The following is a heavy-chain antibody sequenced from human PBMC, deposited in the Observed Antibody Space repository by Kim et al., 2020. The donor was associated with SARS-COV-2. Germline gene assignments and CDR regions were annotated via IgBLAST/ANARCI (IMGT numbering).Heavy chain of an antibody. CDR2: IWYDGSNK. J-gene: IGHJ1*01. V-gene: IGHV3-33*01. CDR3: ARDRAVAGADSEYFQP. D-gene: IGHD6-19*01. CDR1: GFTFSSYG. Sequence: GGSLRLSCAASGFTFSSYGMHWVRQAPGKGLEWVAVIWYDGSNKYYADSVKGRFTISRDNSKNTLYLQMNSLRAEDTAVYYCARDRAVAGADSEYFQPWGQGTLVTVSS.